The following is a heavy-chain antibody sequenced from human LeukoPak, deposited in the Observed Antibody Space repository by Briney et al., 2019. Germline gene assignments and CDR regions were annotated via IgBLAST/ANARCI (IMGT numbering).Heavy chain of an antibody. J-gene: IGHJ6*02. D-gene: IGHD6-19*01. Sequence: TGGSLRLSCAASGFTFSSYAMHWVRQAPGKGLEWVAVISYDGSNIYYADSVKGRFTISRDNSKNTLYLQMNSLRAEDTAVYYCARDMKDIAVAGTGAYYYYGMDVWGQGTTVTVSS. CDR1: GFTFSSYA. CDR3: ARDMKDIAVAGTGAYYYYGMDV. V-gene: IGHV3-30-3*01. CDR2: ISYDGSNI.